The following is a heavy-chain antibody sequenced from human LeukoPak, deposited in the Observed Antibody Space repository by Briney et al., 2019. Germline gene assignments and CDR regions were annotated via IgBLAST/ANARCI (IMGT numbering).Heavy chain of an antibody. CDR2: IDWDDEK. J-gene: IGHJ4*02. CDR3: ARKSSGYYFDY. V-gene: IGHV2-70*04. Sequence: KESGPALVKPTPTLTLTCTFSGFSLSTSGMRVSWIRQPPGKALEWLARIDWDDEKFYSTSLKTRLTISKDTSKNQVVLTMTNMDPVGTATYYCARKSSGYYFDYWGQGTLVTVSS. CDR1: GFSLSTSGMR. D-gene: IGHD3-22*01.